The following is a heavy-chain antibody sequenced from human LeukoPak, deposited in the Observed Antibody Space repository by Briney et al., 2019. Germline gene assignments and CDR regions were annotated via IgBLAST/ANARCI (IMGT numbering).Heavy chain of an antibody. D-gene: IGHD3-22*01. Sequence: GGSLRLSCAASGFTFSSYAMIWVRQAPGKGLQWVSSISTSSSYIYYADSVKGRFTISRDNAKNSLYLQMNSLRAEDTAVYYCARDLSYYYDSSSDYWGQGTLVTVSS. CDR1: GFTFSSYA. J-gene: IGHJ4*02. CDR3: ARDLSYYYDSSSDY. CDR2: ISTSSSYI. V-gene: IGHV3-21*01.